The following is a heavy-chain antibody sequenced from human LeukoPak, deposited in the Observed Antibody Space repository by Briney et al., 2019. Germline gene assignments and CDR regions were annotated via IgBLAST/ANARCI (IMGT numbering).Heavy chain of an antibody. CDR1: GFTFSDHY. Sequence: PGGSLRLSCAASGFTFSDHYMDWVRQAPGKGLEWVGRSRNKANSYTTEYAASVKGRFTISRDDSKNSLYLQMNSLKTEDTAVYYCARAGITGTTSEGWFDPWGQGTLVTVSS. CDR3: ARAGITGTTSEGWFDP. V-gene: IGHV3-72*01. J-gene: IGHJ5*02. CDR2: SRNKANSYTT. D-gene: IGHD1-7*01.